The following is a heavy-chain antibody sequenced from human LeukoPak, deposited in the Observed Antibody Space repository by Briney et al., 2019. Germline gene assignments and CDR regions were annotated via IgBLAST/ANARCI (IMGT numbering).Heavy chain of an antibody. CDR3: ARGSFGGSGTPFDY. Sequence: ASVKVSCKASGYIITDHALHWVRQAPGQGLEWMGIINLSVGNANYAQKFQGRVTMARDMSTNTVYMELSSLRSEDTAIYYCARGSFGGSGTPFDYWGQGTLVTVSS. CDR2: INLSVGNA. J-gene: IGHJ4*02. D-gene: IGHD3-10*01. V-gene: IGHV1-46*01. CDR1: GYIITDHA.